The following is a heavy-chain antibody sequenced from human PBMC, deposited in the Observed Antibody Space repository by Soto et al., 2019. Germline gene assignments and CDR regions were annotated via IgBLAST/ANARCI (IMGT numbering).Heavy chain of an antibody. CDR3: ARDTAEYYYDSSGPRYNGFDH. V-gene: IGHV1-2*04. D-gene: IGHD3-22*01. CDR2: INPNSGGT. Sequence: GASVKVSCKASGYTFTGYYMHSVRQSPGPGLEWMGLINPNSGGTNYAQKFQGWVTMTRDTSISTAYMELSRLRSDDTAVYYCARDTAEYYYDSSGPRYNGFDHWGQGTLVNLS. CDR1: GYTFTGYY. J-gene: IGHJ5*02.